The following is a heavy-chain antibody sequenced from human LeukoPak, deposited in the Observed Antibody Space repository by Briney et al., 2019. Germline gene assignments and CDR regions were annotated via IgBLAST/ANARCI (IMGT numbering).Heavy chain of an antibody. V-gene: IGHV4-34*01. Sequence: PSETLSLTCAVYGGSFSGYYWSWIRQPPGKGLEWIGEINHSGSTNYNPSLKSRVTISVDTSKNQFSLKLSSVTAADTAVYYCARVRGYSYGLLTNNYDTRAYQSYYFDYWGQGTLVTVSS. CDR2: INHSGST. D-gene: IGHD5-18*01. CDR1: GGSFSGYY. CDR3: ARVRGYSYGLLTNNYDTRAYQSYYFDY. J-gene: IGHJ4*02.